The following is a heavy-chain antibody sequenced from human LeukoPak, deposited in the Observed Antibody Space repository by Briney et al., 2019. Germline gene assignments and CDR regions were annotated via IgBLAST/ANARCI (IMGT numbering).Heavy chain of an antibody. D-gene: IGHD2-15*01. CDR3: ARDILRGVVVVAATSDF. V-gene: IGHV3-7*01. CDR1: GFTFSNYW. Sequence: PGGSLRLSCAASGFTFSNYWMSWARQAPGKGLEWVAHIKEDGSKKYYVDSVKGRFTISRGNAKSSLYLQMNSLRAEDTAVYCCARDILRGVVVVAATSDFWGQGTLVTVSS. J-gene: IGHJ4*02. CDR2: IKEDGSKK.